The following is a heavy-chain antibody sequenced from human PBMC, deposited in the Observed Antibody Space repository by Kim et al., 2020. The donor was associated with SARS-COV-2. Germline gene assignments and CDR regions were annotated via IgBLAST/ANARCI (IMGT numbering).Heavy chain of an antibody. CDR2: ISSSGSTI. Sequence: GGSLRLSCAASGFTFSSYEMNWVRQAPGKGLEWVSYISSSGSTIYYADSVKGRFTISRDNAKNSLYLQMNSLRAEDTAVYYCAREGDSSGLXDYWGQGTLXTXSS. CDR3: AREGDSSGLXDY. V-gene: IGHV3-48*03. J-gene: IGHJ4*02. D-gene: IGHD3-22*01. CDR1: GFTFSSYE.